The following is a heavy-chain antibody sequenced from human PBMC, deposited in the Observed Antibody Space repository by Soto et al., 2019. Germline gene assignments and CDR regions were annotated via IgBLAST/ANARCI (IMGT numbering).Heavy chain of an antibody. CDR1: GLTFSDSA. J-gene: IGHJ4*02. CDR2: IRSQAKNYAT. V-gene: IGHV3-73*01. Sequence: PGGSLRLSCAASGLTFSDSALHWVRQASGKGLEWVGRIRSQAKNYATTYGASMKGRFTISRDDSKNTAYLQMDSLKTEDTAVYYCTRGPPNYFDYWGRGTLVTVSS. CDR3: TRGPPNYFDY.